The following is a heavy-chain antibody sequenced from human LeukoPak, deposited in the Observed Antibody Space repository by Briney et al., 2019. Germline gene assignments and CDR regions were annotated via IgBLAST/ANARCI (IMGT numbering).Heavy chain of an antibody. J-gene: IGHJ4*02. V-gene: IGHV1-2*02. CDR3: ARGKGSRYRWGFDY. CDR2: INPHSGGT. Sequence: ASVKVSCKASGYTFTGYYIHWVRQAPGQGLEWMGWINPHSGGTNYAQKFQGGVTMTRDTSITTAYMELSSLRSEDTAVYYCARGKGSRYRWGFDYWGQGTLVTVSS. CDR1: GYTFTGYY. D-gene: IGHD5-24*01.